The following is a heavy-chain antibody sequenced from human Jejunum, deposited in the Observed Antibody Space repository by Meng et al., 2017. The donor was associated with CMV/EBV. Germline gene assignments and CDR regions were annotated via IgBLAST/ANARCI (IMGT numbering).Heavy chain of an antibody. CDR3: ATSYSRSTLYYYYGIDV. CDR2: IYPGDSDT. V-gene: IGHV5-51*01. D-gene: IGHD6-6*01. CDR1: FASSW. Sequence: FASSWIGWVRQMPGKGLEWMGVIYPGDSDTRYSPSFQGQVTISADKSISTAYLQWSSLKASDTAMYYCATSYSRSTLYYYYGIDVWGQGTTVTVSS. J-gene: IGHJ6*02.